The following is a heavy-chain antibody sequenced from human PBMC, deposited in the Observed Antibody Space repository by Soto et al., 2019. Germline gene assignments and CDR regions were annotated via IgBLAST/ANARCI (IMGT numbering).Heavy chain of an antibody. Sequence: ASVKVSCKASGYTFTGYYMHWVRQAPGQGREWMGWINPNSGGTNYAQKFQGWVTMTRDTSISTAYMELSRLRSDDTAVYYCARGSDYGDSPGYYYYMDVWGKGTTVTVSS. J-gene: IGHJ6*03. CDR3: ARGSDYGDSPGYYYYMDV. CDR1: GYTFTGYY. D-gene: IGHD4-17*01. V-gene: IGHV1-2*04. CDR2: INPNSGGT.